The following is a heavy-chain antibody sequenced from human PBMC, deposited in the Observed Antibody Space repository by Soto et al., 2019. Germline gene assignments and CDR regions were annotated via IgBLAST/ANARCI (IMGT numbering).Heavy chain of an antibody. CDR3: ARLLYGDGYPDSFLDY. CDR1: GYRFTNYW. V-gene: IGHV5-51*01. CDR2: IYPGDSDT. Sequence: PGVSMTISSQCSGYRFTNYWIGWVSQLPGKGLEWMAIIYPGDSDTRYSPSFQGQVTISAAKSISTPYLQWSSLKASATAMYSCARLLYGDGYPDSFLDYWVQGTLVTVSS. J-gene: IGHJ4*02. D-gene: IGHD5-12*01.